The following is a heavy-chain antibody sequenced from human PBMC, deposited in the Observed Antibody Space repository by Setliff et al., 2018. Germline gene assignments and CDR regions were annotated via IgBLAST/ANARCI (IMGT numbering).Heavy chain of an antibody. J-gene: IGHJ4*02. CDR2: INHSGST. CDR1: GGSFSNYY. CDR3: ARHPDGRIVPFDY. V-gene: IGHV4-34*01. Sequence: SETLSLTCVVYGGSFSNYYWSWIRQPPGKGLEWIGEINHSGSTNYNPSLKSRVTISVDTSKNQFSLKLDSVTAADTAVYYCARHPDGRIVPFDYWGQGILVTVSS. D-gene: IGHD1-26*01.